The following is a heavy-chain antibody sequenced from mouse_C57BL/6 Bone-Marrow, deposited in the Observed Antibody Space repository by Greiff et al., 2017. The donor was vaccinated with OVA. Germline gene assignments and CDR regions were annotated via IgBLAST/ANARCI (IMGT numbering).Heavy chain of an antibody. CDR2: ISDGGSYT. CDR1: GFTFSSYA. Sequence: EVKLMESGGGLVKPGGSLKLSCAASGFTFSSYAMSWVRQTPEKRLEWVATISDGGSYTYYPDNVKGRFTISRDNAKNNLYLQMSHLKSEDTAMYYCARERAIYPFDYWGQGTTLTVSS. CDR3: ARERAIYPFDY. D-gene: IGHD1-1*01. V-gene: IGHV5-4*01. J-gene: IGHJ2*01.